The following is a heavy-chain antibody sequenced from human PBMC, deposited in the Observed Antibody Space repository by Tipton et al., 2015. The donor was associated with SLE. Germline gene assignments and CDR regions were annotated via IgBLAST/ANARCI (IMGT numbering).Heavy chain of an antibody. CDR2: IYYSGST. D-gene: IGHD3-16*01. CDR1: GGSFSSYY. J-gene: IGHJ3*02. V-gene: IGHV4-31*11. CDR3: GARGAFDI. Sequence: TLSLTCAVYGGSFSSYYWSWIRQHPGKGLEWIGYIYYSGSTYYTPSLRSRVSISVDTSKNQFSLSLSSVTAADTAVYYCGARGAFDIWGQGTMVTVSS.